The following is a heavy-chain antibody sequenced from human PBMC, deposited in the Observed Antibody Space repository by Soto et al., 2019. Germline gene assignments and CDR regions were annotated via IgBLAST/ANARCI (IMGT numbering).Heavy chain of an antibody. V-gene: IGHV1-3*04. CDR2: INTGNGNT. J-gene: IGHJ4*02. CDR1: GYTFTLYT. D-gene: IGHD5-18*01. CDR3: AKLGGGYIFGPYLDF. Sequence: QVQIVQSGAEVKKPGASVKVSCKTSGYTFTLYTIHWARQASGQRLEWMGWINTGNGNTKYSQRFQGRVTMSRDTSATTAYMELSSLTSEDTAVYYCAKLGGGYIFGPYLDFWGQGTLVTVSS.